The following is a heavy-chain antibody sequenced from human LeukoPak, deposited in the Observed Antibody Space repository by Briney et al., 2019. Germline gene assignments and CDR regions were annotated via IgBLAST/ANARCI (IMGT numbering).Heavy chain of an antibody. V-gene: IGHV3-30*03. Sequence: GGSLRLSCAASGFTFSSYDMHWVRQAPGKGPEWVAFMSGDTYNEDYADSVKGRFTISRAISKKTLYLQINSLRIEDTALYYCAREGEGRWLRDWGQGVLVTVSS. D-gene: IGHD5-24*01. CDR1: GFTFSSYD. CDR3: AREGEGRWLRD. CDR2: MSGDTYNE. J-gene: IGHJ4*02.